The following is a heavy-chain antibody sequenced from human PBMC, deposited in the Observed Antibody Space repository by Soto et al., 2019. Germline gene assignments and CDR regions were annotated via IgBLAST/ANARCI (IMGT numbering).Heavy chain of an antibody. V-gene: IGHV3-33*03. Sequence: GGSLRLSCAASGFTFSSYGMHWVRQAPGKGLEWVAVIWYDGSNKYYADSVKGRFTISRDNSKNTLYLQMNSLRAEDTAVYYCATDARDFWSGLYYYYGMDVWGQGTTLTVSS. CDR3: ATDARDFWSGLYYYYGMDV. CDR2: IWYDGSNK. J-gene: IGHJ6*02. D-gene: IGHD3-3*01. CDR1: GFTFSSYG.